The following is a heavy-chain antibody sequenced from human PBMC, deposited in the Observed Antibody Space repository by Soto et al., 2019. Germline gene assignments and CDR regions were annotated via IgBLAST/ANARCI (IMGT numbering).Heavy chain of an antibody. Sequence: SVKVSCKASGGTFSSYAISWVRQAPGQGLEWMGGIIPIFGTANYAQKFQGRVTITADKSTSTAYMELSSLRSEDTAVYYCARDLIITMVRGVITPKDYYYYYGMDVWGQGTTVTVSS. CDR3: ARDLIITMVRGVITPKDYYYYYGMDV. CDR2: IIPIFGTA. J-gene: IGHJ6*02. D-gene: IGHD3-10*01. V-gene: IGHV1-69*06. CDR1: GGTFSSYA.